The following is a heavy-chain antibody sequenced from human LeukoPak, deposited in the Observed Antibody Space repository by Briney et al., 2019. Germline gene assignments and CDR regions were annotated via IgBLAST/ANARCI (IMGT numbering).Heavy chain of an antibody. CDR1: GGSISSYY. CDR3: ARGRRDRGGKRLIYYMDV. V-gene: IGHV4-59*01. CDR2: IYYSGST. D-gene: IGHD3-10*01. Sequence: PSETLSLTCTVSGGSISSYYWSWIRQPPGKGLEWIGYIYYSGSTNYNPSLKSRVTISVDTSKNQFSLKLSSVTAADTAVYYCARGRRDRGGKRLIYYMDVWGKGTTVTVSS. J-gene: IGHJ6*03.